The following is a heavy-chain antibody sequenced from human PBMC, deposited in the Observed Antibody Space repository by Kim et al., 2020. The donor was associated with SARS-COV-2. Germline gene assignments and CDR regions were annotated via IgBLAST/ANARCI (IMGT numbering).Heavy chain of an antibody. J-gene: IGHJ5*02. Sequence: SGDTRYNPSLGSRVILSADTSKNQFFLKMTSVTATDTAVYFCARGSGWFDPWGQGTLVTVSP. V-gene: IGHV4-4*07. D-gene: IGHD3-10*01. CDR3: ARGSGWFDP. CDR2: SGDT.